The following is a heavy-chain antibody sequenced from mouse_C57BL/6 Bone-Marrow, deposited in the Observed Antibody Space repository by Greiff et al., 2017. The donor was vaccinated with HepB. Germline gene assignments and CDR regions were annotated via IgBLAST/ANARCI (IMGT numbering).Heavy chain of an antibody. V-gene: IGHV1-80*01. CDR1: GYAFSSYW. J-gene: IGHJ2*01. CDR3: ARAYYDGYFFDY. D-gene: IGHD2-3*01. Sequence: QVQLQQSGAELVKPGASVKISCKASGYAFSSYWMNWVKQRPGKGLEWIGQIYPGDGDTNYNGKFKGKATLTADKSSSTAYMQLSSLTSEDSAVYFCARAYYDGYFFDYWGQGTTLTVSS. CDR2: IYPGDGDT.